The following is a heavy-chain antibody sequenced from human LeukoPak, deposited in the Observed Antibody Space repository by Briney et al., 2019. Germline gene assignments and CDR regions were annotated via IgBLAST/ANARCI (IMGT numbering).Heavy chain of an antibody. CDR2: IYYSGST. CDR3: ARGGHYDSSGYSRSLGY. Sequence: PSQTLSLTCTVSGGSISSGGYYWGWIRQPPGKGLEWIGSIYYSGSTYYNPSLKSRVTISVDTSKNQFSLKLSSVTAADTAVYYCARGGHYDSSGYSRSLGYWGQGTLVTVSS. D-gene: IGHD3-22*01. V-gene: IGHV4-39*07. J-gene: IGHJ4*02. CDR1: GGSISSGGYY.